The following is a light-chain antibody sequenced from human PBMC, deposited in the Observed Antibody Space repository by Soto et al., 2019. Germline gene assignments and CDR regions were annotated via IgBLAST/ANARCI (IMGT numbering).Light chain of an antibody. CDR3: QTWGWGTVV. CDR2: VNSDGTH. CDR1: SGHSTNA. J-gene: IGLJ2*01. V-gene: IGLV4-69*01. Sequence: QPVLTQSPSASASLGASVKFTCTLSSGHSTNAVAWHQQQPQKGPRYLMKVNSDGTHSKGDGIPDRFSGSSSGAERYLTISSLQSDDEADYYCQTWGWGTVVFGGGTKVTVL.